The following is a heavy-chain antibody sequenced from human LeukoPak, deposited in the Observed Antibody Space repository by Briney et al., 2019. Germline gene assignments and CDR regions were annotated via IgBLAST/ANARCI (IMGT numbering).Heavy chain of an antibody. J-gene: IGHJ4*02. CDR2: IYYNGIT. CDR1: GDSISSGNFY. D-gene: IGHD4-17*01. CDR3: ARDHGDFVQHD. V-gene: IGHV4-39*01. Sequence: PSETLSLTCTVSGDSISSGNFYWGWIRQPPGKELQWIGSIYYNGITHYNPSLERRVTISADTSTNEFSLKLRSVTAADTAMYYCARDHGDFVQHDWGQGTLVTVSS.